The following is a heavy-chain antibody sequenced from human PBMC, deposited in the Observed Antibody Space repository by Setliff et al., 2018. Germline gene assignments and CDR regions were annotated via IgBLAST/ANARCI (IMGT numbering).Heavy chain of an antibody. D-gene: IGHD1-26*01. CDR3: AREVGTSTSSDAFDV. CDR2: IYHSGSA. V-gene: IGHV4-30-4*08. Sequence: PSETLSLTCTVSGDSISSGDYFWSWIRQPPGKGLEWIAYIYHSGSAYYNPSLKSRVTMSLDTSKNQFSLHLTSVTAADTAVYYCAREVGTSTSSDAFDVWGQGMMVTVSS. J-gene: IGHJ3*01. CDR1: GDSISSGDYF.